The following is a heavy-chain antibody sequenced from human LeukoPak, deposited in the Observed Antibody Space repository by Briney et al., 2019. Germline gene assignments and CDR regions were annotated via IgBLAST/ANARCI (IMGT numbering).Heavy chain of an antibody. D-gene: IGHD2-15*01. CDR2: INHSGST. CDR1: GGSFSGYY. V-gene: IGHV4-34*01. CDR3: ARGFSDIVVVVAATTPHFDY. Sequence: SETLSLTCAVYGGSFSGYYWSWIRQPPGKGLEWIGEINHSGSTNYNPSLKSRVTISVDTSKNQFSLKLSSVTAADTAVYYCARGFSDIVVVVAATTPHFDYLGQGTLVTVSS. J-gene: IGHJ4*02.